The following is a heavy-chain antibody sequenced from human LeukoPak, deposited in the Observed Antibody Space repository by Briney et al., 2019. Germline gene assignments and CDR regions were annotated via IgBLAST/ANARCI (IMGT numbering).Heavy chain of an antibody. V-gene: IGHV3-21*01. Sequence: GGSLRLSCAASGFTFSSHGMNWVRQAPGKGLEWVSGISPSGDILHYADSVKGQFTISRDNAKNSLYLQMNSLRAEDTAVYYCARDRGNQRGYYYYYMDVWGKGTTVTVSS. D-gene: IGHD1-14*01. CDR3: ARDRGNQRGYYYYYMDV. J-gene: IGHJ6*03. CDR1: GFTFSSHG. CDR2: ISPSGDIL.